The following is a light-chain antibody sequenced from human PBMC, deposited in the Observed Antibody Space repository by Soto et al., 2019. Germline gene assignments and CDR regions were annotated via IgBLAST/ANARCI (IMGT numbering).Light chain of an antibody. J-gene: IGLJ1*01. Sequence: AHRPTRSVSGSSGQSVTMSCTRTSSDVANYKYVSWYQQHPGKAPKLMIYDVNKRPSGVPYRVSGSKSGNTASLTISGLQAENEADYYCGSYAGTYATGFGTWTKATV. CDR1: SSDVANYKY. V-gene: IGLV2-11*01. CDR2: DVN. CDR3: GSYAGTYATG.